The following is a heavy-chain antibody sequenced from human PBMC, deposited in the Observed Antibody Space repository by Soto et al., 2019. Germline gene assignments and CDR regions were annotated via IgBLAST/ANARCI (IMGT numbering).Heavy chain of an antibody. CDR3: ASSGRTAMVDYAFDI. CDR2: IYYSGST. J-gene: IGHJ3*02. V-gene: IGHV4-59*01. D-gene: IGHD5-18*01. CDR1: GGSISSYY. Sequence: QVQLQESGPGLVKPSETLSLTCTVSGGSISSYYWSWIRQPPGKGLEWIGYIYYSGSTNYNPSLKSRVTISVDTSKNQFSLKLSSVTAADTAVYYCASSGRTAMVDYAFDIWGQGTMVTVSS.